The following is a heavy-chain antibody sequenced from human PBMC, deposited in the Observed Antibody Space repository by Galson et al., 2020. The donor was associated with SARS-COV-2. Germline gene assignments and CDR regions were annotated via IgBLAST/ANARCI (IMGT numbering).Heavy chain of an antibody. CDR1: GFTFSSYC. V-gene: IGHV3-74*01. J-gene: IGHJ4*02. CDR2: IYSEGSST. CDR3: ARGDMGNDYFDY. D-gene: IGHD7-27*01. Sequence: AASGFTFSSYCMHWVRQAPGKGLVWVSRIYSEGSSTSYADSVKGRFTISGDNAKNTLYLQMNSLRAEDTAVYYCARGDMGNDYFDYWGQGTLVTVSS.